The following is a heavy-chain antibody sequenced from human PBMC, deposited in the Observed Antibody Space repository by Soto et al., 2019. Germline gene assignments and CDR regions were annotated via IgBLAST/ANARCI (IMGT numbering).Heavy chain of an antibody. CDR3: AREKTSYAMNV. CDR2: MNPNSGNT. J-gene: IGHJ6*04. V-gene: IGHV1-8*01. CDR1: GYTFTSYD. Sequence: QVQLVQSGAEVKKPGASVKVSCKASGYTFTSYDINWVRQATGQGLEWMGWMNPNSGNTGYAQKFRGRVTMTRNTFLSTAYMELSSLRFEDTAVYYCAREKTSYAMNVWGEGSMVIDSS.